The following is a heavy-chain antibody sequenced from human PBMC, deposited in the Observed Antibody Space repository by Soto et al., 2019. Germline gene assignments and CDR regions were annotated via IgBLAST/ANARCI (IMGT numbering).Heavy chain of an antibody. CDR2: IIPIFGTA. CDR3: ARGDDIFTGYYIGYYYYGMDV. D-gene: IGHD3-9*01. Sequence: QVQLVQSGAEVKKPGSSVKVSCKASGGTFSSYAISWVRQAPGQGLEWMGGIIPIFGTANYAQKFQGRVTITADESTSTAYMELSSLRSEDTAVYYCARGDDIFTGYYIGYYYYGMDVWGQGTTVTVSS. V-gene: IGHV1-69*01. CDR1: GGTFSSYA. J-gene: IGHJ6*02.